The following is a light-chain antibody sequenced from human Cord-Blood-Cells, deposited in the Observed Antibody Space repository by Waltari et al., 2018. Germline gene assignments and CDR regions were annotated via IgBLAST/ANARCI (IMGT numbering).Light chain of an antibody. Sequence: EIVMTQSPATLSVSPGERATLSCRASQSVSSNLAWYQQKPGQAPRLLIYDASTRATGIPAMFSGSGSGTEFTLTISSLQSEDFAVYYCQQYNNWPPLTFGGGTKVEIK. J-gene: IGKJ4*01. CDR2: DAS. V-gene: IGKV3-15*01. CDR1: QSVSSN. CDR3: QQYNNWPPLT.